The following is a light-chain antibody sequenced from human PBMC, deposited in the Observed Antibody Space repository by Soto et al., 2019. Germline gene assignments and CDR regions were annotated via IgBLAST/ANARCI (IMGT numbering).Light chain of an antibody. CDR2: GAS. CDR1: QSINTN. Sequence: EIVITQSPATLSVSPGERATLSCRASQSINTNLAWYQQKPGQAPSLLVYGASTRAAGIPARFSGSGSGTEFSLTISSLQSEDFAFYYCQQYNNRPPDTFFQGKKLEIK. J-gene: IGKJ2*01. V-gene: IGKV3-15*01. CDR3: QQYNNRPPDT.